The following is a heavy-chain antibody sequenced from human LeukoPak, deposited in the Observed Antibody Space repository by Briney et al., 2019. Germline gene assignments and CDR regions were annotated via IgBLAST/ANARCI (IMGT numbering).Heavy chain of an antibody. CDR2: IYHSGST. Sequence: SETLSLTCTVSGYSISSGYYWGWIRQPPGKGLEWIGSIYHSGSTYYNPSLKSRVTISVDTSKNQFSLKLSSVTAADTAVYYCASGYDYVYSVFDYWGQGTLVTVSS. CDR3: ASGYDYVYSVFDY. CDR1: GYSISSGYY. V-gene: IGHV4-38-2*02. D-gene: IGHD3-16*01. J-gene: IGHJ4*02.